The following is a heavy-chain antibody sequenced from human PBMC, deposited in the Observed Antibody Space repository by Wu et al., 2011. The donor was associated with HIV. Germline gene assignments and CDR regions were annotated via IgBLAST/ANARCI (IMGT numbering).Heavy chain of an antibody. CDR3: ARDGSSAQLDLYYNHMDV. D-gene: IGHD6-6*01. Sequence: QVQLVQSGAEVKKLGASVKVSCKASGYTFTGYYMHWVRQAPGQGLEWMGWINPNSGGTKYAQKFQGRLTMTRDTSISTAYMELSRLRSDDTAVYYCARDGSSAQLDLYYNHMDVWGKRATVTVSS. V-gene: IGHV1-2*02. CDR2: INPNSGGT. J-gene: IGHJ6*03. CDR1: GYTFTGYY.